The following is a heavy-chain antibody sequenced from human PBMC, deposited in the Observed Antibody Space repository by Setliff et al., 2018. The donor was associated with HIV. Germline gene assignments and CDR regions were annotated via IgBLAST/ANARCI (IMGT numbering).Heavy chain of an antibody. Sequence: SETLSLTCAVYGGSLTGYFWTWIRQSPGKGLEWVGQVNRDGGAHYNPSLRSRVTISVDTSKNQFSLKLTSMTAADTAVYYCARGGGPDTNFDSWGRGTLVTVSS. CDR1: GGSLTGYF. CDR2: VNRDGGA. V-gene: IGHV4-34*01. CDR3: ARGGGPDTNFDS. J-gene: IGHJ4*02.